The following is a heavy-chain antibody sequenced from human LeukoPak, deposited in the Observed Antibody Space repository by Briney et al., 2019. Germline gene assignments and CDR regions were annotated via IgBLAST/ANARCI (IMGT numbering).Heavy chain of an antibody. CDR3: AKGNGYSYGRYYFDY. J-gene: IGHJ4*02. V-gene: IGHV3-23*01. CDR2: ISGSGGNT. D-gene: IGHD5-18*01. Sequence: GGSLRLSCAASGFTFSSYAMSWVRQAPGKGLEWVSAISGSGGNTYYADSVKGRFTISRDNSKNTLYLQVNSLRAEDTAVYYCAKGNGYSYGRYYFDYWGQGALVTVSS. CDR1: GFTFSSYA.